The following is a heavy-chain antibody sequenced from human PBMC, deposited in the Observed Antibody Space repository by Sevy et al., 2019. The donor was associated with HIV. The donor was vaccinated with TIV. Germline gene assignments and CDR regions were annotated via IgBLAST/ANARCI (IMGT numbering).Heavy chain of an antibody. Sequence: GGSLRLSCTASGFIFTTYEMNWVRQAPGKGLEWVSYITSSGSTIYYADSVKGRFTISRDNVKNSLYLQTSNLRAEDTAVYYCARARDYYDSSGPYYFDYWGQGTLVTVSS. J-gene: IGHJ4*02. CDR1: GFIFTTYE. V-gene: IGHV3-48*03. D-gene: IGHD3-22*01. CDR2: ITSSGSTI. CDR3: ARARDYYDSSGPYYFDY.